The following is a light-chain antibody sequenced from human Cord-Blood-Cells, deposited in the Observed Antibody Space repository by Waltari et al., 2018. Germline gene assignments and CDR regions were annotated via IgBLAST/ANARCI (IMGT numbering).Light chain of an antibody. CDR1: QSVSSSY. V-gene: IGKV3-20*01. Sequence: EIVLTQSPGTLSLSPGERAPLSCRASQSVSSSYLAWYQQKPGQAPRLLIYGASSRATGILDRFSGSGSGTDFTLTISRLEPEDFAVYYCQQYGSSPWTFGQGTKVEIK. CDR2: GAS. CDR3: QQYGSSPWT. J-gene: IGKJ1*01.